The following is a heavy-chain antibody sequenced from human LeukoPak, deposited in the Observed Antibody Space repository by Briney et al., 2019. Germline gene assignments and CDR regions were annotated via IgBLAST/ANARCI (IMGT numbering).Heavy chain of an antibody. V-gene: IGHV1-69*13. CDR2: IIPIFGTA. CDR3: ARGESSRWSSPVSTTHFYSTMDV. CDR1: GGTFSSYA. Sequence: GASVKVSCKASGGTFSSYAISWVRQAPGQRLEWMGGIIPIFGTANFAQKFQGRVTITADESTSTAYMELSSLRSEDTAVYYCARGESSRWSSPVSTTHFYSTMDVWGQGTTVTVSS. J-gene: IGHJ6*02. D-gene: IGHD6-13*01.